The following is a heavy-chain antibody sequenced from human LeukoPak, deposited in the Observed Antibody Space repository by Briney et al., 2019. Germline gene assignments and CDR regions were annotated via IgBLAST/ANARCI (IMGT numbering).Heavy chain of an antibody. CDR1: GYTFTSNY. Sequence: SSGKVCCNPAGYTFTSNYIQWLREAPGQGLEWMGMIYPRDGSTSYAQKFQGRVTVTRDTSTSTVHMELSGLRSEDTAVYYCARDQEGFDYWGQGTLVTVSS. J-gene: IGHJ4*02. CDR3: ARDQEGFDY. CDR2: IYPRDGST. V-gene: IGHV1-46*01.